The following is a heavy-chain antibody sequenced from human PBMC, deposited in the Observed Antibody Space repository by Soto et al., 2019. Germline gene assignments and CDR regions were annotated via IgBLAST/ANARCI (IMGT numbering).Heavy chain of an antibody. V-gene: IGHV3-30*18. CDR3: AKDLLAAAGPTRRQKVPSIRVRDAFDI. Sequence: SGGSLRLSCAASGFTYSGYGMHWVRQAPGKGLEWVAVISYDGSNKYYADSVKGRFTISRDNSKNTLYLQMNSLRAEDTAVYYCAKDLLAAAGPTRRQKVPSIRVRDAFDIWGQGTMVTVSS. CDR2: ISYDGSNK. D-gene: IGHD6-13*01. J-gene: IGHJ3*02. CDR1: GFTYSGYG.